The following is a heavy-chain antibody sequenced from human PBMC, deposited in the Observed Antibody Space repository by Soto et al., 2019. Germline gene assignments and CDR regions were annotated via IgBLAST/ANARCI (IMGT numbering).Heavy chain of an antibody. J-gene: IGHJ4*02. CDR3: ARGLLGCSSTSCYGNY. CDR1: GGSFSGYY. Sequence: SETLCLTCAVDGGSFSGYYWSWIRQPPGKGLEWIGEINHSGSTNYNPSLKSRVTISVDTSKNQFSLKLSSVTAADTAVYYCARGLLGCSSTSCYGNYWGQGTLVTVSS. CDR2: INHSGST. D-gene: IGHD2-2*01. V-gene: IGHV4-34*01.